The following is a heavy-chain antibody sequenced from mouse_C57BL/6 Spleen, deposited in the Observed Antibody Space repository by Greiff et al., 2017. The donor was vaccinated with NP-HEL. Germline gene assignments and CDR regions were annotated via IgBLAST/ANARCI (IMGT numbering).Heavy chain of an antibody. CDR3: ARIPRYYYGSSYGWYFDV. Sequence: VKLQESGAELARPGASVKLSCKASGYTFTSYGISWVKQRTGQGLEWIGEIYPRSGNTYYNEKFKGKATLTADKSSSTAYMELRSLTSEDSAVYFCARIPRYYYGSSYGWYFDVWGTGTTVTVSS. D-gene: IGHD1-1*01. V-gene: IGHV1-81*01. CDR1: GYTFTSYG. CDR2: IYPRSGNT. J-gene: IGHJ1*03.